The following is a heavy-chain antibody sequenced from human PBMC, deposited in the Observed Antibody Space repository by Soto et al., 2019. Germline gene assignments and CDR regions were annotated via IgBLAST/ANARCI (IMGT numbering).Heavy chain of an antibody. V-gene: IGHV3-23*01. CDR1: GFTFSSYA. Sequence: LRLSCAASGFTFSSYAMSWVRQAPGKGLEWVSAISGSGGSTYYADSVKGRFTISRDNSKNTLYLQMNSPRAEDTAVYYCAKDWTIFGVVTYDYYGMDLWGQGTTVTVSS. D-gene: IGHD3-3*01. CDR3: AKDWTIFGVVTYDYYGMDL. J-gene: IGHJ6*02. CDR2: ISGSGGST.